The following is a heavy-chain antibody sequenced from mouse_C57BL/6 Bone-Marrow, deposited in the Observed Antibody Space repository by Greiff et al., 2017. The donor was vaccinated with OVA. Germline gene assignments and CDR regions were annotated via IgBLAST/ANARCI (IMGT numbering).Heavy chain of an antibody. CDR2: ISNGGGST. Sequence: EVHLVESGGGLVQPGGSLKLSCAASGFTFSDYYMYWVRQTPEKRLEWVAYISNGGGSTYYPDTVKGRFTISRDTAKNTLYLQLSRLKSEDTAMYYCARPYYGSSYGYFDVWGTGTTVTVSS. D-gene: IGHD1-1*01. V-gene: IGHV5-12*01. CDR1: GFTFSDYY. J-gene: IGHJ1*03. CDR3: ARPYYGSSYGYFDV.